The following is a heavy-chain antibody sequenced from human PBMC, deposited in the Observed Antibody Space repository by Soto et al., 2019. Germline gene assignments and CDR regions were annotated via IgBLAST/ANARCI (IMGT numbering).Heavy chain of an antibody. D-gene: IGHD2-15*01. CDR1: GFTFRGPP. V-gene: IGHV3-73*02. Sequence: EVQLVESGGGLVQPGESLKLSCPASGFTFRGPPMHWSRQASGKGLGGVGGIRTKPNSYATAYAASVQGRFTISRDDSKSTAYLQMNSLKTEDTAVYYCTGSLLAYCSGGKCHTDYYYYGMDVWGQGTAVTVSS. CDR3: TGSLLAYCSGGKCHTDYYYYGMDV. J-gene: IGHJ6*02. CDR2: IRTKPNSYAT.